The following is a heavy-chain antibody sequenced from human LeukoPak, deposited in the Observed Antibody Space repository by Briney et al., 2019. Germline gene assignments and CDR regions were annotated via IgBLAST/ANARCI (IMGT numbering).Heavy chain of an antibody. D-gene: IGHD3-22*01. CDR1: GFTFSSYA. CDR2: ISGSGGST. Sequence: GGSLRLSCAASGFTFSSYAMSWVRQAPGKGLEWVSAISGSGGSTYYADSVKGRFTISRDNSKNTLYLQMNSLRAEDTAVYYCAKVVGGWYYDSSGSYAFDIWGQGTMVTVSS. V-gene: IGHV3-23*01. J-gene: IGHJ3*02. CDR3: AKVVGGWYYDSSGSYAFDI.